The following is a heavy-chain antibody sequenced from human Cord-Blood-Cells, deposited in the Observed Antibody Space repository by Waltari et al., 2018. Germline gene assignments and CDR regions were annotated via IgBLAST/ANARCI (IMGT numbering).Heavy chain of an antibody. CDR2: IYSGGST. D-gene: IGHD6-19*01. CDR1: GFTVSSNY. CDR3: ARTEHSGWYYFDY. Sequence: EVQLVESGGGLIQPGGSLRLSCAASGFTVSSNYMSWVRQAPGKGRWWVSGIYSGGSTYYADSVKGRFTISRDNSKNTLYLQMNSLRAEDTAVYYCARTEHSGWYYFDYWGQGTLVTVSS. V-gene: IGHV3-53*01. J-gene: IGHJ4*02.